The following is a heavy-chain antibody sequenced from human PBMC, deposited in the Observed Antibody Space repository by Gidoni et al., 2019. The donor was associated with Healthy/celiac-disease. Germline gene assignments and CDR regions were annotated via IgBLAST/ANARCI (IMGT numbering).Heavy chain of an antibody. Sequence: CAASGLTFSSYSMNWVRQAPGKGLEWVSSISSSSSYIYYADSVKGRFTISRDNAKNSLYLQMNSLRAEDTAVYYCARERDSGSYFFDYWGQGTLVTVSS. D-gene: IGHD1-26*01. V-gene: IGHV3-21*01. CDR1: GLTFSSYS. CDR2: ISSSSSYI. J-gene: IGHJ4*01. CDR3: ARERDSGSYFFDY.